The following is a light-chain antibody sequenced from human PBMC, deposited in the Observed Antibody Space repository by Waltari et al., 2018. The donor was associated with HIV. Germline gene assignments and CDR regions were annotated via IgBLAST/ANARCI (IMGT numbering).Light chain of an antibody. Sequence: GSPGERATLSCRASQSVSTNLAWYQQIPGQAPRLLIYGASTRASGIPVRFSGSGSGTEFTLTISSLQSEDFAVYYCQQYNNWRRTFGGGTKVEIK. V-gene: IGKV3-15*01. CDR3: QQYNNWRRT. CDR2: GAS. J-gene: IGKJ4*01. CDR1: QSVSTN.